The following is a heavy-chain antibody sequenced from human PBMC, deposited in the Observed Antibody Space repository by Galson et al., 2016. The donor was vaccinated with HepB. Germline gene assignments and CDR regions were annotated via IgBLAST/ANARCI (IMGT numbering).Heavy chain of an antibody. J-gene: IGHJ6*02. CDR3: ARDQEEIWIGELSYRGGLDV. CDR1: GFTFRSYT. D-gene: IGHD3-10*01. V-gene: IGHV3-21*01. CDR2: ISSSSSYL. Sequence: SLRLSCAASGFTFRSYTINWVRQAPGKGLEWVSSISSSSSYLYYADSVQGRFTISRDNAENSVYLQMNSLRAEDTAVYYCARDQEEIWIGELSYRGGLDVWGQGTTVTVSS.